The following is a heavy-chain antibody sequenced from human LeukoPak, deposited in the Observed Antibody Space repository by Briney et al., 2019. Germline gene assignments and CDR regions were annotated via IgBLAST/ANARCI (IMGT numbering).Heavy chain of an antibody. V-gene: IGHV3-48*03. CDR1: GFTFSNYE. D-gene: IGHD3-22*01. J-gene: IGHJ4*02. CDR2: ISSSGSPI. CDR3: ARDLWGTSGYRFDY. Sequence: GGSLRLTCAASGFTFSNYEMNWVRQAPGKGLEWVSYISSSGSPIYYADSVKGRFTISRDNAKNSLYLQMNSLRAEDTAVYYCARDLWGTSGYRFDYWGQGTLVTVSS.